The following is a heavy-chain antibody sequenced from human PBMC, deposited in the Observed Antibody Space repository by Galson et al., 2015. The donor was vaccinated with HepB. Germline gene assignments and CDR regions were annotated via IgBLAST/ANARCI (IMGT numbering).Heavy chain of an antibody. J-gene: IGHJ4*02. CDR1: GFTFTSSA. CDR3: AAGPRPDYYDSSGYYY. CDR2: IVVGSGNT. D-gene: IGHD3-22*01. Sequence: SVKVSCKASGFTFTSSAMQWVRQARGQRLEWIGWIVVGSGNTNYAQKFQERVTITRDMSTSTAYMELSSLRSEDTAVYYCAAGPRPDYYDSSGYYYWGQGTLVTVSS. V-gene: IGHV1-58*02.